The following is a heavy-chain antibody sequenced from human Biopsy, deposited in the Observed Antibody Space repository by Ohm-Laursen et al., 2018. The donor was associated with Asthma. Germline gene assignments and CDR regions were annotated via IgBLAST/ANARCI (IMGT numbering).Heavy chain of an antibody. J-gene: IGHJ6*02. V-gene: IGHV1-69*13. CDR1: EGTFSNFA. CDR2: IMTVFGKT. CDR3: ARCQVGYSSGWSLLLKKIYYSGMDV. D-gene: IGHD6-19*01. Sequence: VKISCKAPEGTFSNFAISWVRQAPGQGLEWLGGIMTVFGKTNYAQKFQGRFTITADESTSTAYMELTSLRSEDTAIYYCARCQVGYSSGWSLLLKKIYYSGMDVWGQGTAVTVSS.